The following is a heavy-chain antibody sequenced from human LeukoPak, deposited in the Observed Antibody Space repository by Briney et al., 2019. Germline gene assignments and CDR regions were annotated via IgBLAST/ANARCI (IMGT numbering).Heavy chain of an antibody. J-gene: IGHJ4*02. Sequence: SETLSLTCTVSGGSISNFYWSWIRQPAGKGLEWIGRIYSSGSTNYNPSLKSRVTMSVDTSKNQFSLKLSSVTAADTAVYYCARETAVTTFAWVDYWGQGTLVTVSS. CDR3: ARETAVTTFAWVDY. D-gene: IGHD4-17*01. V-gene: IGHV4-4*07. CDR2: IYSSGST. CDR1: GGSISNFY.